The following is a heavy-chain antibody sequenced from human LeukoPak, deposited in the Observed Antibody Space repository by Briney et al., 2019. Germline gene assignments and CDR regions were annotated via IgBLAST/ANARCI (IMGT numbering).Heavy chain of an antibody. J-gene: IGHJ4*02. V-gene: IGHV3-9*01. D-gene: IGHD6-6*01. Sequence: GGSLRLSSAASGFTFADYAMHWVRPAPGKGLKWVSGISWNSGSIGYADSVKGRFTISRDNAKNSLYLQMNSLRAEDTALYYCAKGAGYSSSSVDYWGQGTLVTVSS. CDR2: ISWNSGSI. CDR1: GFTFADYA. CDR3: AKGAGYSSSSVDY.